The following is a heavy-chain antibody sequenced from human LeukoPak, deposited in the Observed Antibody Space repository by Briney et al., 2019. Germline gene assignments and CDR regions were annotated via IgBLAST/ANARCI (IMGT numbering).Heavy chain of an antibody. J-gene: IGHJ4*02. V-gene: IGHV4-61*05. CDR2: IYYSGST. CDR3: ARDLGRYSSSWYYFDY. Sequence: SETQSLTCTVSGGSISSSSYYWGWIRQPPGKGLEWIGYIYYSGSTYYNPSLKSRVTISVDTSKNQFSLKLSSVTAADTAVYYCARDLGRYSSSWYYFDYWGQGTLVTVSS. D-gene: IGHD6-13*01. CDR1: GGSISSSSYY.